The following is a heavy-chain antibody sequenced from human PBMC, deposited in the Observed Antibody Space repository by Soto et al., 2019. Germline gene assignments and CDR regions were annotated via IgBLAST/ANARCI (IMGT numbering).Heavy chain of an antibody. CDR3: ANPAYYYDSSGYFYYFDY. CDR1: GFTFSSYA. D-gene: IGHD3-22*01. Sequence: GGSLRLSCAASGFTFSSYAMSWVRQAPGKGLEWVSAIRGSGVSTYYADSVKGRFTISRDNSKNTLYLQMNSLRAEDTAVYYCANPAYYYDSSGYFYYFDYWGQGTLVTVSS. V-gene: IGHV3-23*01. CDR2: IRGSGVST. J-gene: IGHJ4*02.